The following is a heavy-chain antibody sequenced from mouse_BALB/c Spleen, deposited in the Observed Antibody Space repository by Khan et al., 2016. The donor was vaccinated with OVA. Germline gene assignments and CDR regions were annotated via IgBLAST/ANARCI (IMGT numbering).Heavy chain of an antibody. D-gene: IGHD1-2*01. J-gene: IGHJ4*01. Sequence: EVELVESGGDLVNPGGSLKLSCAASGFIFSSYGMSWVRQTPDKRLEWVATISSGGTYTYYPDSGKGRFTISRDNAKNTLSLQMSSLKSEDTAMYYGTSCTTTTTRDYYGMDYCGQGTSVTVSS. V-gene: IGHV5-6*01. CDR2: ISSGGTYT. CDR1: GFIFSSYG. CDR3: TSCTTTTTRDYYGMDY.